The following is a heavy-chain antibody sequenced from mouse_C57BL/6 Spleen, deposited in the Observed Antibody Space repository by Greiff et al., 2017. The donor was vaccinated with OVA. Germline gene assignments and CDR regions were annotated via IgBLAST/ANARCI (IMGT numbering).Heavy chain of an antibody. CDR1: GYTFTSYG. V-gene: IGHV1-81*01. Sequence: VQLQPSGAELARPGASVKLSCKASGYTFTSYGISWVKQRTGQGLEWIGEIYPRSGNTYYNEKFKGKATLTADKSSSTAYMELRSLTSEDSAVYFCARSEDSSGYGAYWGQGTLVTVSA. D-gene: IGHD3-2*02. J-gene: IGHJ3*01. CDR3: ARSEDSSGYGAY. CDR2: IYPRSGNT.